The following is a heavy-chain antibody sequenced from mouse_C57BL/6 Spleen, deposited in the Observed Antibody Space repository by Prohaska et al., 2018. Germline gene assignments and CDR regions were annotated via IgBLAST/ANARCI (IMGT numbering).Heavy chain of an antibody. CDR1: GFTFSNYW. CDR2: IRLKSDNYAT. Sequence: EVKLEESGGGLVQPGGSMKLSCVASGFTFSNYWMNWVRQSPEKGLEWVAQIRLKSDNYATHYAESVKGRFTISRDDSKSSVDLQMNNLRAEETGIYYCTAPARSSDYWGQGTTLTVSS. CDR3: TAPARSSDY. V-gene: IGHV6-3*01. J-gene: IGHJ2*01. D-gene: IGHD3-3*01.